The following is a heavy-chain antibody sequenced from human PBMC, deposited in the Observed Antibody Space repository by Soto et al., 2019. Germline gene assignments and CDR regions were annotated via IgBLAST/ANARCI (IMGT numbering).Heavy chain of an antibody. CDR1: GFTFSSYD. CDR2: IGTAGDT. Sequence: GGSLRLSCAASGFTFSSYDMSWVRQATGKGLEWVSAIGTAGDTYYPGSVKGRFTISRENAKNSLYLQMNSLRAGDTTVYYCARVGRLRFFDYWGQGTLVTVSS. CDR3: ARVGRLRFFDY. D-gene: IGHD5-12*01. J-gene: IGHJ4*02. V-gene: IGHV3-13*04.